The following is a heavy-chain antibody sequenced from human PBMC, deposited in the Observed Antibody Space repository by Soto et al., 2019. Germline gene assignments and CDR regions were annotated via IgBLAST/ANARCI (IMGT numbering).Heavy chain of an antibody. Sequence: PSETLSLTCTVSGGSISSSSYYWGWIRQPPGKGLEWIGSIYYSGSTYYNPSLKSRVTISVDTSKNQFSLKLSSVTAADTAVYYCARQRVATIIIRDFDYWGQGTLATVSS. D-gene: IGHD5-12*01. J-gene: IGHJ4*02. CDR3: ARQRVATIIIRDFDY. CDR2: IYYSGST. V-gene: IGHV4-39*01. CDR1: GGSISSSSYY.